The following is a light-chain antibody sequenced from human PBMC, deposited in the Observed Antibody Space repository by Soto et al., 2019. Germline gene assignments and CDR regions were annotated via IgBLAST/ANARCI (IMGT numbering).Light chain of an antibody. Sequence: DIQMTQSPSSLSASVGDRVTITFRASQSSSNFLNWYQQKPGKAPKLLIYATSRLQSGVPSRFSGSGSGTDFTLTISSLQPEDFATYYCQQTNSIPITFGQGTRLEI. V-gene: IGKV1-39*01. CDR1: QSSSNF. CDR2: ATS. J-gene: IGKJ5*01. CDR3: QQTNSIPIT.